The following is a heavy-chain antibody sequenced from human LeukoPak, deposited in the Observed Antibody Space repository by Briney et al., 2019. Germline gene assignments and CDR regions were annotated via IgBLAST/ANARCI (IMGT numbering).Heavy chain of an antibody. CDR2: INHSGST. CDR3: ARVSKPRGPFWFDP. Sequence: SETLSLTCAVYGGSFSGNYWSWIRQPPGKGLEWIGEINHSGSTNYNPSLKSRVTISVDTSKNQFSLKLSSVTAADTAVYYCARVSKPRGPFWFDPWGQGTLVTVSS. CDR1: GGSFSGNY. V-gene: IGHV4-34*01. D-gene: IGHD2-2*01. J-gene: IGHJ5*02.